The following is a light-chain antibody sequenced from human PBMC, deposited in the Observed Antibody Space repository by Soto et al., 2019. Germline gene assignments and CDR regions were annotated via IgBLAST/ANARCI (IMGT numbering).Light chain of an antibody. CDR3: QQFGSSPGFT. Sequence: EIVLTQSPGTLSLSPGERATLSCRASQSINNRYLAWYQQKPGQAPRLLIYGASSRATGIPDRFIGSGSGTDFTLTISRLEPEDYEVYYCQQFGSSPGFTFGPGTKVDIK. J-gene: IGKJ3*01. V-gene: IGKV3-20*01. CDR1: QSINNRY. CDR2: GAS.